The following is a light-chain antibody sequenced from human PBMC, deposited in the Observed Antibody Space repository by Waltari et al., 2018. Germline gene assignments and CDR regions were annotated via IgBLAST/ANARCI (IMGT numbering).Light chain of an antibody. CDR2: GAS. CDR1: QSITKKY. J-gene: IGKJ2*01. Sequence: VWTQSPGTLSLSSGERATLSCRASQSITKKYFAWYQQKPGQAPRLLIYGASSRAAGVPDRFSGSGSGTDFTLTISRLEPEDFAVYYCQQYGSSVMYTFGQGTKLEIK. V-gene: IGKV3-20*01. CDR3: QQYGSSVMYT.